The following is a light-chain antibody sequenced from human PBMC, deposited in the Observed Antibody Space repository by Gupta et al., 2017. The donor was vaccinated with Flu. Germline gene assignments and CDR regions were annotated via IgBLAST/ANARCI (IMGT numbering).Light chain of an antibody. J-gene: IGKJ4*01. Sequence: SLGERATINCKSSQSVFKTSDNQNYLGWFQQKPDQPPKLIISWASARESGVPDRFSGSGSGTDFTLTITSLQAEDVALYYCQQYYTAPLTFGGGTKVEIK. V-gene: IGKV4-1*01. CDR2: WAS. CDR1: QSVFKTSDNQNY. CDR3: QQYYTAPLT.